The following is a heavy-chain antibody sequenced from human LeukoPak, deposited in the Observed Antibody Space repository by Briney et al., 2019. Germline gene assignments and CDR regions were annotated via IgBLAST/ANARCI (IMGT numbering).Heavy chain of an antibody. V-gene: IGHV3-74*01. J-gene: IGHJ4*02. CDR3: ARDPPDDSSGYYSLDY. CDR1: GFTFSNYW. CDR2: IKSDGSST. Sequence: PGGSLRLSCAASGFTFSNYWMHWVRRAPGKGLVWVSRIKSDGSSTSYADFVKGRFTISRDNAKNTLYLQMNSLRAEDTAVYYCARDPPDDSSGYYSLDYWGQGALVTVSS. D-gene: IGHD3-22*01.